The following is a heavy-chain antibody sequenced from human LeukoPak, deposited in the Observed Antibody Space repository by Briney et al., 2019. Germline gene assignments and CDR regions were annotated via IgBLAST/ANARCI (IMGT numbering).Heavy chain of an antibody. D-gene: IGHD5-12*01. Sequence: ASVKVSCKASGYTFTSYGISWVRQAPGQGLEWMEWISAYNGNTNYAQKLQGRVTMTTDTSTSTAYMELRSLRSDDTAVYYCARGPNVDIVATGGYWGQGTLVTVSS. CDR3: ARGPNVDIVATGGY. V-gene: IGHV1-18*01. J-gene: IGHJ4*02. CDR2: ISAYNGNT. CDR1: GYTFTSYG.